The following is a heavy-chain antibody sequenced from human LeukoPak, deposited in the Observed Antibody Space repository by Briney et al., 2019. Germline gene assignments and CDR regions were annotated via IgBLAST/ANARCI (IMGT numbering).Heavy chain of an antibody. CDR3: ARHYSSGWYRYFDY. V-gene: IGHV3-11*04. CDR1: GFTFSDYY. J-gene: IGHJ4*02. CDR2: ISSSGSTI. Sequence: GGSLRLSCAASGFTFSDYYMSWIRQAPGKGLEWVSYISSSGSTIYYADSVKGRLTISRDNAKNSLSLQMNSLRAEDTAVYYCARHYSSGWYRYFDYWGQGTLVTVSP. D-gene: IGHD6-19*01.